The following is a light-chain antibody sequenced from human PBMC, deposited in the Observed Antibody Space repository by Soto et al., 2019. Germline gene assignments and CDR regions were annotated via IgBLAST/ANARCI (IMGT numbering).Light chain of an antibody. Sequence: DIKLTQSPSFLSASVGDRVTITCRASQGISNYLAWYQQEPAKAPKLLIYDATTLQSGVPSRFSGSGSGTEFTLTISSLQPKDSATYYCQQLYSYPITFGQGTRLEIK. V-gene: IGKV1-9*01. CDR1: QGISNY. J-gene: IGKJ5*01. CDR3: QQLYSYPIT. CDR2: DAT.